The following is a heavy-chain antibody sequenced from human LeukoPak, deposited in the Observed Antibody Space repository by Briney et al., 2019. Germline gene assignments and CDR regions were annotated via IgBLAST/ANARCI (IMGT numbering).Heavy chain of an antibody. D-gene: IGHD3-3*01. CDR1: GGSISSGGYY. J-gene: IGHJ5*02. CDR3: ARHWTTIFGVVIPSWFDP. V-gene: IGHV4-30-2*03. CDR2: IYHSGST. Sequence: SETLSLTCTVSGGSISSGGYYWSWIRQPPGKGLEWIGYIYHSGSTYYNPSLKSRVTISVDTSKNQFSLKLSSVTAADTAVYYCARHWTTIFGVVIPSWFDPWGQGTLVTVSS.